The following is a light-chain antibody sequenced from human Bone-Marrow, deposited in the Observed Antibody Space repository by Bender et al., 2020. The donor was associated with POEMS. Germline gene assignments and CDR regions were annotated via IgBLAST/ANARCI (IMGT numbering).Light chain of an antibody. CDR3: QAWDSRTYVL. J-gene: IGLJ2*01. V-gene: IGLV3-1*01. CDR2: QDS. Sequence: SNELTQPPSASVFPGQTARINCSGDALPKQSGYWYQQKPGQSPVLVIYQDSKRPSGIPERFSGSKSGNTATLTISGTQAMDEADYYCQAWDSRTYVLFGGGTKLTVL. CDR1: ALPKQS.